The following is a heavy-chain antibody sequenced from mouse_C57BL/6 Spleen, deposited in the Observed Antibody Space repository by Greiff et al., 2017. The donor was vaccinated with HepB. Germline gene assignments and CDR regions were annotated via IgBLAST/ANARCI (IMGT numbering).Heavy chain of an antibody. CDR3: ASRSNYDYDKGAWFAY. J-gene: IGHJ3*01. CDR1: GYTFTSYG. V-gene: IGHV1-58*01. Sequence: EVQLQQSGAELVRPGSSVKMSCKTSGYTFTSYGINWVKQRPGQGLEWIGYIYIGNGYTEYNEKFKGKATLTSDTSSSTAYMQISSLTSEDSAIYFCASRSNYDYDKGAWFAYWGQGTLVTVSA. CDR2: IYIGNGYT. D-gene: IGHD2-4*01.